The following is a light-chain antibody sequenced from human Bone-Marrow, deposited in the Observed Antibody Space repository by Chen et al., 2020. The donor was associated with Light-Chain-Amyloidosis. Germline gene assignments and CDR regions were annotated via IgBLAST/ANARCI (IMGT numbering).Light chain of an antibody. Sequence: QSALTQPASVSGSPGQAITISCTGTSGDVGTYNYVSWYQQHPGKAPKVMIYAVSNRPSGVSNRFSGSKSGHPASLTISGLQAEDEADYYCSSFTSSSSYVFGPGTKVTVL. V-gene: IGLV2-14*01. J-gene: IGLJ1*01. CDR3: SSFTSSSSYV. CDR2: AVS. CDR1: SGDVGTYNY.